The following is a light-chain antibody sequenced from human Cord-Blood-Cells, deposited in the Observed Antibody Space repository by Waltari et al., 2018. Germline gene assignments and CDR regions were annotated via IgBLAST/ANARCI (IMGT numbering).Light chain of an antibody. J-gene: IGLJ3*02. CDR2: DVS. CDR3: RSYTSSSTWV. V-gene: IGLV2-14*01. Sequence: QSALTQPASVSGSPGQSITISCTGTSSDVGGYNYVSWYQQHPGKAPKLMIYDVSKRPSGVSNRVSGSKSGNTASLTISGLQAEDEADYYCRSYTSSSTWVFGGGTKLTVL. CDR1: SSDVGGYNY.